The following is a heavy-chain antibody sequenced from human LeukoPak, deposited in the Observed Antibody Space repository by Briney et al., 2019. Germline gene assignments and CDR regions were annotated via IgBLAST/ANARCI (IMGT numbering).Heavy chain of an antibody. CDR2: FDPEDGET. V-gene: IGHV1-24*01. CDR1: GYTLTELS. D-gene: IGHD5-12*01. J-gene: IGHJ4*02. CDR3: ATGGGGYDSSFDY. Sequence: ASVKVSCKVSGYTLTELSMHWVRQAPGKGLEWMGGFDPEDGETIYAQKFQGGVTMTEDTSTDTAYMELGSLRSEDTAVYYCATGGGGYDSSFDYWGQGTLVTVSS.